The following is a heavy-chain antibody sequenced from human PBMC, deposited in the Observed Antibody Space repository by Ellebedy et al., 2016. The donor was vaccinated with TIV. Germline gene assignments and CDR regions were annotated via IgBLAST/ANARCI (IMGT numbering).Heavy chain of an antibody. D-gene: IGHD1-26*01. CDR2: INHIRST. Sequence: SETLSLXCAVYGASFSHYYWTWIRQPPGKGLEWIGEINHIRSTTYNPSLKSRVTLSITTSKNQFSLRLSSVTAADTAVYYCARGRGGSYAIPFDYWGQGTLVTVSS. CDR1: GASFSHYY. V-gene: IGHV4-34*01. CDR3: ARGRGGSYAIPFDY. J-gene: IGHJ4*02.